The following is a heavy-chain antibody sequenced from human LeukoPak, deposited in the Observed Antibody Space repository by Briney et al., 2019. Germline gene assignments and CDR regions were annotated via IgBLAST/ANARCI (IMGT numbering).Heavy chain of an antibody. D-gene: IGHD3-22*01. V-gene: IGHV4-34*01. CDR1: GGSFSGYH. J-gene: IGHJ3*02. CDR2: INHSGST. CDR3: ARGLTTPRAFDI. Sequence: SETLSLTCAVYGGSFSGYHWSWIRQPPGKGLEWIGEINHSGSTNYNPSLKSRVTISVDTSKNQFSLKLSSVTAADTAVYYCARGLTTPRAFDIWGQGTMVTVSS.